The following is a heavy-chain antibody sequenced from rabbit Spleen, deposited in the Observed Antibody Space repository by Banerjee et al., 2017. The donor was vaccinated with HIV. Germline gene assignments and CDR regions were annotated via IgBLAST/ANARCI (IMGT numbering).Heavy chain of an antibody. CDR3: ARDTSSSFSSYGMDL. J-gene: IGHJ6*01. D-gene: IGHD1-1*01. Sequence: EESGGGLVKPEGSLTLTCTASGLDFSRTYWICWVRQAPGKGLEWIACISTGTGSIYYASWAKGRFTISKTSSTSVTLQLNSLTVADTATYFCARDTSSSFSSYGMDLWGPGTLVTVS. V-gene: IGHV1S45*01. CDR2: ISTGTGSI. CDR1: GLDFSRTYW.